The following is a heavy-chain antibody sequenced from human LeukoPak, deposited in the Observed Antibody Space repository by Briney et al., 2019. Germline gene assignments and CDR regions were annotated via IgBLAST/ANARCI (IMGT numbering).Heavy chain of an antibody. Sequence: GASVKVSCKASGGTFSSYAISWVRQAPGQGLEWMGGIIPIFGTANYAQKFQGRVTITTDESTSTAYMELSSLRSEDTAVYYCARDILTGYTTVPLDYWGQGTLVTVSS. J-gene: IGHJ4*02. CDR3: ARDILTGYTTVPLDY. CDR1: GGTFSSYA. V-gene: IGHV1-69*05. D-gene: IGHD3-9*01. CDR2: IIPIFGTA.